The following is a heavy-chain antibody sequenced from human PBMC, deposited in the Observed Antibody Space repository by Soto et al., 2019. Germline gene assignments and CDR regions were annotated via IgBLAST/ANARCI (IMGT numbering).Heavy chain of an antibody. D-gene: IGHD3-9*01. CDR1: VFIFSTYA. J-gene: IGHJ6*02. CDR3: ARPGSGYDVLTGRYFYYYHTVDV. Sequence: GWSLRLSCASSVFIFSTYAMHWVRQPPGKGLEWVAVISYDGNTKDYADSVKGRFTISRDNSKNTVYLQMSSLRSEDTAVYYCARPGSGYDVLTGRYFYYYHTVDVWGQGTTVTVSS. V-gene: IGHV3-30-3*01. CDR2: ISYDGNTK.